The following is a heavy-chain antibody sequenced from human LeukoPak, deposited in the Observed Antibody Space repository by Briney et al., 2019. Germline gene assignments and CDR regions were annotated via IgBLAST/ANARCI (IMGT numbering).Heavy chain of an antibody. V-gene: IGHV4-34*01. Sequence: SETLSLTFAVYGWSFSGYYWSWLRQPRRKGLEWIGEINHSGSTNYNPSINSRVPISLDQSQNQYSVMLSYVPAANTAVDYCSRPHRGGSYFSYYFDYWGQGTLVTVSS. CDR3: SRPHRGGSYFSYYFDY. CDR2: INHSGST. CDR1: GWSFSGYY. J-gene: IGHJ4*02. D-gene: IGHD1-26*01.